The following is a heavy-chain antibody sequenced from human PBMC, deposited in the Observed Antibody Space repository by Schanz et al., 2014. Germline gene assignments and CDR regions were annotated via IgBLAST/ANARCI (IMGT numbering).Heavy chain of an antibody. CDR3: TAGQLGSGGGCDL. J-gene: IGHJ5*02. Sequence: EVQLVESGGGLVKPGGSLRLSCAASGFTFSDAWMSWVRQAPGKGLGWVGRIKSKFDGATTDYVAPVKGRFSIARDDSTNTLYRQMSSLKMEDTAVDCCTAGQLGSGGGCDLWGQGALVTVSS. CDR1: GFTFSDAW. V-gene: IGHV3-15*01. D-gene: IGHD3-10*01. CDR2: IKSKFDGATT.